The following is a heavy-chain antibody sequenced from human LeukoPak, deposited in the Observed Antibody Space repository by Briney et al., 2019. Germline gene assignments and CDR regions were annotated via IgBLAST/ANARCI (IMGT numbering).Heavy chain of an antibody. J-gene: IGHJ4*02. Sequence: GGSLGLSCAASGFTFSSYSMNWVRQAPGKGLEWVSSISSSSYIYYADSVKGRFTISRDNAKNSLYLQMNSLRAEDTAVYYCARDVEVYEYYFGYWGQGTLVTVSS. CDR3: ARDVEVYEYYFGY. V-gene: IGHV3-21*01. D-gene: IGHD2-8*01. CDR1: GFTFSSYS. CDR2: ISSSSYI.